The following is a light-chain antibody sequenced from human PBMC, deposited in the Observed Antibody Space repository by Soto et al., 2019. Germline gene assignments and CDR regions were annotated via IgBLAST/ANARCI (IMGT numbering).Light chain of an antibody. Sequence: DIQMTQSPSTLSASVGDRVIITCRASQDVSQWLAWYQQKPGKAPKLRIYKASPLESVVPSRFSGRGSGTEVTRTIRDLQPDDFATYFCQQYDSDSYTFGQGTKLDIK. J-gene: IGKJ2*01. CDR1: QDVSQW. V-gene: IGKV1-5*03. CDR3: QQYDSDSYT. CDR2: KAS.